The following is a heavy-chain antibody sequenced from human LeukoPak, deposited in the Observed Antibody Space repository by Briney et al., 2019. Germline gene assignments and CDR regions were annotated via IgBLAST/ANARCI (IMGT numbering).Heavy chain of an antibody. J-gene: IGHJ4*02. CDR2: ISYSGST. CDR1: GGSISSSTYY. CDR3: ARGIAVAGSDY. V-gene: IGHV4-39*07. D-gene: IGHD6-19*01. Sequence: SETLSLTCTVSGGSISSSTYYCAWIRQTPGKGLEWIGSISYSGSTYYNPSLKSRVTTSVDTSKNQFSLKLSSVTAADTAVYYCARGIAVAGSDYWGQGTLVTVSS.